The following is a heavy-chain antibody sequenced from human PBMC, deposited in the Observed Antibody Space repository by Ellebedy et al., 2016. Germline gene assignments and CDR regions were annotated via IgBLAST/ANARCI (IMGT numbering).Heavy chain of an antibody. CDR3: AFGGGAVARD. CDR1: GGSFSGYY. CDR2: INHSGST. D-gene: IGHD6-19*01. Sequence: SETLSLXXAVYGGSFSGYYWSWIRQPPGKGLEWIGEINHSGSTNYNPSLKSRVTISVDTSKNQFSLKLSSVTAADTAVYYCAFGGGAVARDWGQGTLVTVSS. J-gene: IGHJ4*02. V-gene: IGHV4-34*01.